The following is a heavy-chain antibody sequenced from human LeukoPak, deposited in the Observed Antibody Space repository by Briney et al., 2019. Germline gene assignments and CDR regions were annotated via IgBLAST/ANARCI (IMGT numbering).Heavy chain of an antibody. CDR3: ARDRYPYGMDV. Sequence: SETLSLTCTVSGGSISSYYWSWIRQPPGKGLEWIGYIYYSGSTNYNPSLKSRVTIPVDTSKNQFSLKLSSVTAADTAVYYCARDRYPYGMDVWGQGTTVTVSS. V-gene: IGHV4-59*01. CDR1: GGSISSYY. D-gene: IGHD1-1*01. J-gene: IGHJ6*02. CDR2: IYYSGST.